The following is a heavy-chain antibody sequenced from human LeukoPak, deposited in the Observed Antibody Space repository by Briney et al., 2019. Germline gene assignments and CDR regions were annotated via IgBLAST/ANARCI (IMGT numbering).Heavy chain of an antibody. CDR1: GVTFSSYV. CDR3: ARSGVRGRITIFGVVPFYFDY. Sequence: PGGSLRLSCEASGVTFSSYVMSWVRQAPGKGPEWVSGISGSGGGTYYADSVKGRFAISRDNSKNTLYLQMNSLRAEDTAVYYCARSGVRGRITIFGVVPFYFDYWGQGTLVTVSS. D-gene: IGHD3-3*01. CDR2: ISGSGGGT. V-gene: IGHV3-23*01. J-gene: IGHJ4*02.